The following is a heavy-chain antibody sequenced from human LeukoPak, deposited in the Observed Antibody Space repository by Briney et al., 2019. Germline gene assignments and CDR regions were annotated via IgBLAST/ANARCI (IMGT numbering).Heavy chain of an antibody. D-gene: IGHD2-2*01. Sequence: GGSLRLSCAASGFTFSGYGMHWVRQAPGKGLEWVAFIRYDGSNKYYADSVKGRFTISRGNSKNTLYLQMNSLRAEDTAVYYCAKDLSQYLLRLWPKVDYWGQGTLVTVSS. CDR3: AKDLSQYLLRLWPKVDY. CDR2: IRYDGSNK. CDR1: GFTFSGYG. J-gene: IGHJ4*02. V-gene: IGHV3-30*02.